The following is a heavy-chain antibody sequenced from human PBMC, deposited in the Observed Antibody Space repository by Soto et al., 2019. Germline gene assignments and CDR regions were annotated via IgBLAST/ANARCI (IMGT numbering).Heavy chain of an antibody. J-gene: IGHJ4*02. D-gene: IGHD2-15*01. V-gene: IGHV3-7*01. CDR2: IKQDGSEK. CDR3: SRNPWYGAIGN. CDR1: GFTFSTSW. Sequence: GGSLRLSCAASGFTFSTSWMAWVRQAPGKGLEWVADIKQDGSEKNYVDSVKGRVTISRDNAKSSLYLQMNSLRAEDTAVYYCSRNPWYGAIGNWGLGTLVTVA.